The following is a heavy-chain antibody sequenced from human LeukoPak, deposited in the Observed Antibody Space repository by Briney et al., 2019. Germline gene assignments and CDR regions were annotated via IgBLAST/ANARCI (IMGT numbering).Heavy chain of an antibody. CDR2: IDKDGSGT. CDR3: ATEYWYRHDY. D-gene: IGHD6-13*01. V-gene: IGHV3-7*01. J-gene: IGHJ4*02. CDR1: GFTFNYYF. Sequence: SGGSLRLSCATSGFTFNYYFMAWVRQAPGKGLEWLATIDKDGSGTEYIDSVRGRFTISRDNTKKSIHLQMSSLTADDTAVYFCATEYWYRHDYWGQGTLVTVSS.